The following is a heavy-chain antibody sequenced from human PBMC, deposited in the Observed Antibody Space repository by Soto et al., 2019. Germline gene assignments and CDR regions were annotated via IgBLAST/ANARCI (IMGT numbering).Heavy chain of an antibody. D-gene: IGHD3-22*01. Sequence: PGGSLRLSCAASGFTFNSYAMSWVRQAPGKGLEWVSGISGSGGSTYYADSVKGRFTISRDDSKNTVYLQMNSLRAEDTAVYYCAKEPSSGHSNWFDPWGQGTLVTVSS. CDR1: GFTFNSYA. J-gene: IGHJ5*02. V-gene: IGHV3-23*01. CDR3: AKEPSSGHSNWFDP. CDR2: ISGSGGST.